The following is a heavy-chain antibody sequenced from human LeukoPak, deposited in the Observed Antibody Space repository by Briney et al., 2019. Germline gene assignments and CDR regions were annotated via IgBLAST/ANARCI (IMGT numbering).Heavy chain of an antibody. J-gene: IGHJ4*02. CDR1: GFTFSSYD. V-gene: IGHV3-23*01. D-gene: IGHD6-6*01. CDR2: ISEIISGT. CDR3: ARASSSSRPYYFDY. Sequence: PGGSLRLSCTASGFTFSSYDMSWVRQAPGKALEWVSSISEIISGTYYADSVKGRFAISRDTSKNTLYLQMNSLRAEDTAIYYCARASSSSRPYYFDYWGQGTLVTVSS.